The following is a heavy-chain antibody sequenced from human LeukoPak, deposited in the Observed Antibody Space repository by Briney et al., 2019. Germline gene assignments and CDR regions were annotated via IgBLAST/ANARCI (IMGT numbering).Heavy chain of an antibody. CDR2: IYYSGST. V-gene: IGHV4-59*08. J-gene: IGHJ4*02. CDR3: ARHAPGYFDLF. D-gene: IGHD3-9*01. Sequence: MPSETLSLTCSVSGGSINNYYCSWIRQPPGKGLEWIGYIYYSGSTSYNPSLSSRVTISVDTSKNQISLKLSSVTAADTAVYYCARHAPGYFDLFWGQGALVTVSS. CDR1: GGSINNYY.